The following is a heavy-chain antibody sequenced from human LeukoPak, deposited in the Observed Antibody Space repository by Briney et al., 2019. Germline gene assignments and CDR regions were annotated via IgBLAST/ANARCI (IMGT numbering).Heavy chain of an antibody. D-gene: IGHD5-18*01. CDR1: GFKFGSFS. J-gene: IGHJ4*02. CDR3: ARAIASYGDSAF. Sequence: GGSLRLSCAASGFKFGSFSVGWVRQAPGKGLEWLSYITSSSSATYYAGSLMGRFTISRDNAKNSLYLQINSLRVDDTAVYYCARAIASYGDSAFWGQGTLVTVSS. V-gene: IGHV3-48*04. CDR2: ITSSSSAT.